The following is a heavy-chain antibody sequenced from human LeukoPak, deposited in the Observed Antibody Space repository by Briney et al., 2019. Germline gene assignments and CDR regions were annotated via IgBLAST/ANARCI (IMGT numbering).Heavy chain of an antibody. CDR2: INPNSGGT. CDR3: ARPRFPYYRLSGPDYYYMDV. D-gene: IGHD3-10*01. Sequence: GASVKVSCKASGYTFTGYYMHWVRQAPGQGLEWMGWINPNSGGTNYAQKFQGRVTMTRDTSISTAYMELSRLRSDDTAVYYCARPRFPYYRLSGPDYYYMDVWGKGTTVTVSS. J-gene: IGHJ6*03. CDR1: GYTFTGYY. V-gene: IGHV1-2*02.